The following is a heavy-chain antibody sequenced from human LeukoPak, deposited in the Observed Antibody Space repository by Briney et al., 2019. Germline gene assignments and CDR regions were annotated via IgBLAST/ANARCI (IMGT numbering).Heavy chain of an antibody. CDR1: GFTFSSYE. V-gene: IGHV3-48*03. CDR2: ISSSGSTI. J-gene: IGHJ4*02. CDR3: ARGDHISGWLGLGY. D-gene: IGHD6-19*01. Sequence: PGGSLRLSCAASGFTFSSYEMNWVRQAPGKGLEWVSYISSSGSTIYYADSVKGRFTISRDNAKNSLYLQMNSLRAEDTAVYYCARGDHISGWLGLGYWGQGTLVTVSS.